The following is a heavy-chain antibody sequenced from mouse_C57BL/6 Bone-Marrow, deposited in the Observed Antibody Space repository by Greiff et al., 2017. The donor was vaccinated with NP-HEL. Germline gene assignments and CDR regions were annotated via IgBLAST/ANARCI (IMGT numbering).Heavy chain of an antibody. J-gene: IGHJ2*01. CDR1: GFTFSDYG. V-gene: IGHV5-17*01. Sequence: EVKLVESGGGLVKPGGFLKLSCAASGFTFSDYGMHWVRQAPEKGLVWVAYISSGSSTIYYADTVKGRFTISRDNAKNTLFLHMTSLRSEDTARYYCARGGTPFDYWGQGTTLTVSS. CDR2: ISSGSSTI. CDR3: ARGGTPFDY. D-gene: IGHD1-1*01.